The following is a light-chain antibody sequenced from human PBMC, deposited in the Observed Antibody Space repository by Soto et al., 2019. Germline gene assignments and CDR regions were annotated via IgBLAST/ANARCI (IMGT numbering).Light chain of an antibody. V-gene: IGLV1-47*01. CDR3: AAWDDGLSAWV. J-gene: IGLJ3*02. Sequence: QSVLTKPPSASGTPGQRVTISCSGSRSNVGRHYVNWYRHVPGTAPKLLVYRNDQRPSGVPDRFSGSKSGTSASLAISGLRAEDEADYCCAAWDDGLSAWVFGEGTKLTVL. CDR2: RND. CDR1: RSNVGRHY.